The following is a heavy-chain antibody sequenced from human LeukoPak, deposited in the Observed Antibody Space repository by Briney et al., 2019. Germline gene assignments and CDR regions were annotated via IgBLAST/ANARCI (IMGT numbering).Heavy chain of an antibody. CDR3: ARDHHRRLYDSQARDTFDI. Sequence: PGGSLRLSCAAYGFTFSSYSMNWVRQAPGKGLEWVSFISTSSSYIYYADSVKGRFTISRDNAKNSLYVQMNSLRAEDTAVYYCARDHHRRLYDSQARDTFDIWGQGAMVTVSP. D-gene: IGHD3-22*01. CDR1: GFTFSSYS. J-gene: IGHJ3*02. V-gene: IGHV3-21*01. CDR2: ISTSSSYI.